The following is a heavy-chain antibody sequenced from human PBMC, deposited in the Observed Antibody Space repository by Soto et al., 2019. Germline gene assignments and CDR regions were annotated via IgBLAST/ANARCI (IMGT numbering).Heavy chain of an antibody. J-gene: IGHJ6*03. CDR2: IYPGDSDT. CDR3: ARQGGNWNSWNYYYYMDV. V-gene: IGHV5-51*01. D-gene: IGHD1-7*01. CDR1: GYSFTSYW. Sequence: GESLKISCKGSGYSFTSYWIGWVRQMPGKGLEWMGIIYPGDSDTRYSPSFQGQVTISADKSISTAYLQWNSLKASDTAMYYCARQGGNWNSWNYYYYMDVWGKGTTFTVSS.